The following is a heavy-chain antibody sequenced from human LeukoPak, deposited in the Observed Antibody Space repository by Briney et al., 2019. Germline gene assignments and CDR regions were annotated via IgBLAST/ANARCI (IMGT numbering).Heavy chain of an antibody. CDR3: AGRGYYYDSSGYIDY. D-gene: IGHD3-22*01. J-gene: IGHJ4*02. V-gene: IGHV4-34*01. CDR1: GGSFSGYY. Sequence: PSETLSLTCAVYGGSFSGYYWSWIRQPPGKGLEWIGEINHSGSTNYNPSLKSRVTISVDTSKNQFSLKLSPVTAADTAVYYCAGRGYYYDSSGYIDYWGQGTLVTVSS. CDR2: INHSGST.